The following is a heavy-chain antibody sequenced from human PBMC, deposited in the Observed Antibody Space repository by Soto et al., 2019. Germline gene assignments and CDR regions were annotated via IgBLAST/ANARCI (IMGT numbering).Heavy chain of an antibody. CDR3: ARDWARYCSGGSCYSGGSWFDP. CDR1: GGSISSYY. V-gene: IGHV4-59*01. J-gene: IGHJ5*02. D-gene: IGHD2-15*01. CDR2: IYYSGST. Sequence: QVQLQESGPGLVKPSETLSLTCTVSGGSISSYYWSWIRQPPGKGLEWIGYIYYSGSTNYNPSLKRRVTISVDTSKNQFSLKLSSVTAADTAVYYCARDWARYCSGGSCYSGGSWFDPWGQGTLVTVSS.